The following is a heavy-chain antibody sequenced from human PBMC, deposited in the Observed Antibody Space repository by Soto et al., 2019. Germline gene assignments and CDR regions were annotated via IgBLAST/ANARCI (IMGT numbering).Heavy chain of an antibody. CDR2: IYYSGST. CDR1: GGSISSGGYY. J-gene: IGHJ6*03. V-gene: IGHV4-31*03. D-gene: IGHD2-2*01. Sequence: SETLSLTCTVSGGSISSGGYYWSWIRQHPGKGLEWIGYIYYSGSTYYNPSLKSRVTISVDTSKNQFSLKLSSVTAADTAVYYCARAKRQQLLWTPYYYYYMDVWGKGTTVTVSS. CDR3: ARAKRQQLLWTPYYYYYMDV.